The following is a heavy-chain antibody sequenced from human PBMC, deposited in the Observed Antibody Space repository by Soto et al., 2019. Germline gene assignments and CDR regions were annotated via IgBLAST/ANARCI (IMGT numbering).Heavy chain of an antibody. V-gene: IGHV4-59*01. CDR1: GGSISGYY. J-gene: IGHJ4*02. Sequence: SETLSLTCTVSGGSISGYYWSWIRQPPGKGLEWIGYIYYSGSTIYNPSLKSRVTISVDTSKNQFSLKLSSVTAADTAVYYCARARCDSSGYYYFDYWGQGTLVTVSS. CDR2: IYYSGST. CDR3: ARARCDSSGYYYFDY. D-gene: IGHD3-22*01.